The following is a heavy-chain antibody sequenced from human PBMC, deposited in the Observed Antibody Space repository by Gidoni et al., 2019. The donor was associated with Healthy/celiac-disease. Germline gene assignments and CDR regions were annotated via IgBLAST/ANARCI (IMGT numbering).Heavy chain of an antibody. CDR2: IYPGDSDT. V-gene: IGHV5-51*01. CDR1: GYSFTSYW. Sequence: EVQLEQSGAAVKKPGESLKISCMGSGYSFTSYWIGWVIQMPGQGLEWMGIIYPGDSDTRYSPSFQGQVTISADKSISTAYLQWSSLKASDTAMYYCARPSTYYYDSSGYYYYYYGMDVWGQGTTVTVSS. J-gene: IGHJ6*02. CDR3: ARPSTYYYDSSGYYYYYYGMDV. D-gene: IGHD3-22*01.